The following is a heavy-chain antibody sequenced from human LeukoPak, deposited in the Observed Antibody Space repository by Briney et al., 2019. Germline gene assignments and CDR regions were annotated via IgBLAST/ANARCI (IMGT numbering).Heavy chain of an antibody. J-gene: IGHJ3*02. CDR3: ARAPQVGATVDDAFDI. CDR1: GFTFSSYS. V-gene: IGHV3-21*01. CDR2: ISSSSSYI. D-gene: IGHD1-26*01. Sequence: GGSLRLSCAASGFTFSSYSMNWVRQALGKGLEWVSSISSSSSYIYYADSVKGRFTISRDNAKNSLYLQMNSLRAEDTAVYYCARAPQVGATVDDAFDIWGQGTMVTVSS.